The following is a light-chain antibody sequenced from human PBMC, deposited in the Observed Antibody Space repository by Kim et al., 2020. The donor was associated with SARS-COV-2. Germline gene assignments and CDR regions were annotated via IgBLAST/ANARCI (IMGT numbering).Light chain of an antibody. CDR3: QQRNSWPPAVT. CDR1: QSIDTY. V-gene: IGKV3-11*01. J-gene: IGKJ4*01. CDR2: DAS. Sequence: PGERATLSCGASQSIDTYLAWYQQRPGQAPRLLVYDASNRATGVPDRVSGSGSGTDFTLTISSLEPEDFSTYYCQQRNSWPPAVTSGGGTKVDIK.